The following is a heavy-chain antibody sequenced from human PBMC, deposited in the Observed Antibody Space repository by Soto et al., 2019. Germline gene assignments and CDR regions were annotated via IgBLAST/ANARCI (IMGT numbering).Heavy chain of an antibody. V-gene: IGHV3-33*01. Sequence: PGGSLRLSCAASGFTFSSYGMHWVRQAPGKGLEWVAVIWCDGSNKYYADSVKGRFTISRDNSKNTLYLQMNSLRAEDTAVYYCARDRTRHSSSWYFDYWGQGTLVTVSS. D-gene: IGHD6-13*01. CDR2: IWCDGSNK. CDR1: GFTFSSYG. J-gene: IGHJ4*02. CDR3: ARDRTRHSSSWYFDY.